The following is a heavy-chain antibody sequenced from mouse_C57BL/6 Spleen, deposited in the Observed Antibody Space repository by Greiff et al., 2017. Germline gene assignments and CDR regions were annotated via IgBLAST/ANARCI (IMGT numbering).Heavy chain of an antibody. CDR2: INYDGSST. J-gene: IGHJ4*01. D-gene: IGHD1-1*01. V-gene: IGHV5-16*01. CDR3: ARGDYYGSSPYAMDY. CDR1: GFTFSDYY. Sequence: QLVESEGGLVQPGSSMKLSCTASGFTFSDYYMAWVRQVPEKGLEWVANINYDGSSTYYLDSLKSRFIISRDNAKNILYLQMSSLKSEDTATYYCARGDYYGSSPYAMDYWGQGTSVTVSS.